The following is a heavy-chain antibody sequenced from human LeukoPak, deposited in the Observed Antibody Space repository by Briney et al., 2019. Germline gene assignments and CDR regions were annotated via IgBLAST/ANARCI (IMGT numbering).Heavy chain of an antibody. D-gene: IGHD2-8*01. Sequence: GGSLRLSCAASGFTFSSYAMSWVRQAPGKGLEWVSAISGSGGSTYYADSVKGRFTISRDNSKNTLYLQMNNLRAEDTAVYYCAKDQTPYCTNGVCYYNGFDYWGQGTLVTVSS. V-gene: IGHV3-23*01. CDR1: GFTFSSYA. CDR3: AKDQTPYCTNGVCYYNGFDY. CDR2: ISGSGGST. J-gene: IGHJ4*02.